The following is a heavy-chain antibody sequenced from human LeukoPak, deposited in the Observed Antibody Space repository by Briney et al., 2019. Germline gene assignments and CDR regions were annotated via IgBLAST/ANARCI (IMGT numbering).Heavy chain of an antibody. V-gene: IGHV4-34*01. CDR3: ARGEAGYCSSTSCYGFRWFDP. Sequence: PSQTLSLTCAVYGGSFRGYYWSWIRQPPGKGLEWIGEINHTRSTNYNPSLKSRVTISVDTSKNHFSLKLSPITAADTAMYYCARGEAGYCSSTSCYGFRWFDPWGQGTLVTVSS. CDR1: GGSFRGYY. D-gene: IGHD2-2*01. J-gene: IGHJ5*02. CDR2: INHTRST.